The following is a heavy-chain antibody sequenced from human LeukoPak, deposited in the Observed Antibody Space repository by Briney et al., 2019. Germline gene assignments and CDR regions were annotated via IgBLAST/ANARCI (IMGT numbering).Heavy chain of an antibody. CDR2: IYSSGTT. CDR1: GGSISSYY. J-gene: IGHJ5*02. V-gene: IGHV4-4*07. D-gene: IGHD5-12*01. CDR3: ASGSSGYDP. Sequence: PSETLSLSCTASGGSISSYYWSWIRQPAGKGLEWIGRIYSSGTTIYNPSLKSRVTMSVDTSKNQFSLKLSSVTAADTAVYFCASGSSGYDPWGRGTLVTVSS.